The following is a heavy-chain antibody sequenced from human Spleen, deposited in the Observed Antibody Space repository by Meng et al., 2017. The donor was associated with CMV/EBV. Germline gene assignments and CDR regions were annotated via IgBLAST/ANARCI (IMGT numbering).Heavy chain of an antibody. CDR3: ASQPNVPPAPYYYYGMDV. D-gene: IGHD2-2*01. J-gene: IGHJ6*02. CDR2: IYYTGST. Sequence: SETLSLTCTVSGGSMSNYYWSWVRQPPGKGLVWIGYIYYTGSTVYSPSLESRVTISVDTSKNQFFLRLSSVTAADTAVYYCASQPNVPPAPYYYYGMDVWGQGTTVTVSS. V-gene: IGHV4-59*01. CDR1: GGSMSNYY.